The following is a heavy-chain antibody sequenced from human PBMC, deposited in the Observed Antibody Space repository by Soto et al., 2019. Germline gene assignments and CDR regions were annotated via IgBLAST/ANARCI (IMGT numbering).Heavy chain of an antibody. CDR3: AREGGSPYYYDSSGPPADLDY. D-gene: IGHD3-22*01. J-gene: IGHJ4*02. CDR1: GYTFTSYY. Sequence: ASVKVSCKASGYTFTSYYMHWVRQAPGQGLEWMGIINPRGGSTSYAQKFQGRVTMTRDTSTSTVYMELSSLRSEDTAVYYCAREGGSPYYYDSSGPPADLDYWGQGTLVTVSS. V-gene: IGHV1-46*01. CDR2: INPRGGST.